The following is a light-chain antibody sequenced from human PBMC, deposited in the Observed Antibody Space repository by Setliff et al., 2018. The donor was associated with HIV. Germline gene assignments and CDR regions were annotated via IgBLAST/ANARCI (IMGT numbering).Light chain of an antibody. CDR1: SSDVGGYNY. CDR2: DVT. CDR3: SSYAGNKGDV. Sequence: QSALTQTASVSGSPGQSITISCTGTSSDVGGYNYVSWYQQHPGKAPKLMIYDVTKRPSGVSDRFSGSKSGNTASLTVSGLQAEDEADYYCSSYAGNKGDVFGTGTKVTVL. V-gene: IGLV2-14*01. J-gene: IGLJ1*01.